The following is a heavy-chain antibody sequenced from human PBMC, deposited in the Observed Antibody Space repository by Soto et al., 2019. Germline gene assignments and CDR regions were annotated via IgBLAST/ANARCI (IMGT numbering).Heavy chain of an antibody. CDR2: IDPIDSYT. V-gene: IGHV5-10-1*01. J-gene: IGHJ4*02. D-gene: IGHD1-1*01. CDR1: GYSFTSYW. CDR3: ARRVLLARGWNDVDY. Sequence: EVQLVQSGAEVKKPGESLRISCKGSGYSFTSYWISWVRQMPGKGLEWMGRIDPIDSYTNYSPSFQGHVTISADKSISTAYLQWSSLKASDTAMYYCARRVLLARGWNDVDYWGQGTLVTVSS.